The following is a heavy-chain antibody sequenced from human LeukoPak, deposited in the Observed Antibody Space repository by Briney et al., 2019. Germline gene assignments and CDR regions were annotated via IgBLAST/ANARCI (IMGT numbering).Heavy chain of an antibody. J-gene: IGHJ3*02. D-gene: IGHD6-13*01. Sequence: PGGSLRLSCAASGFTFSGYWMSWVRQAPGKGLEWVANIKQDGSEKYYVDSVKGRFTISRDNAKNSLFLQMNSLRVEDTAVYYCARDWQWQQLDGDAFDIWGQGTMVTVSS. V-gene: IGHV3-7*04. CDR2: IKQDGSEK. CDR3: ARDWQWQQLDGDAFDI. CDR1: GFTFSGYW.